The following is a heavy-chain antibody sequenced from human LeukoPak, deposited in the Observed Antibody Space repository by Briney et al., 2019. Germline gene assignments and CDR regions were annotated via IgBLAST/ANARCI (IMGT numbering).Heavy chain of an antibody. CDR1: GGSFSGYY. J-gene: IGHJ4*02. CDR3: ARDLRYFDWLYFDY. V-gene: IGHV4-34*01. D-gene: IGHD3-9*01. Sequence: SETLSLTCAVYGGSFSGYYWSWIRQPPGKGLEWIGSIYHSGSNYYNPSLKSRVTISVDTSKNQFSLKLSSVTAADTAVYYCARDLRYFDWLYFDYWGQGTLVTVSS. CDR2: IYHSGSN.